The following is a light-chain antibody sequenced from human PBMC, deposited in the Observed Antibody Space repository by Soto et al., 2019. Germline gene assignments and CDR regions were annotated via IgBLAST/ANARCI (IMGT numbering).Light chain of an antibody. Sequence: TLSPRSLSATVGDGIPVACRASQDIGNDLGWYQQKPGKAPKVLIYAASNLHSGVPSRFSVCRPGADFTLAMRCLHPDDFATYYYVQRNSYPIRFAQRTRLEI. CDR1: QDIGND. V-gene: IGKV1-17*01. CDR2: AAS. J-gene: IGKJ5*01. CDR3: VQRNSYPIR.